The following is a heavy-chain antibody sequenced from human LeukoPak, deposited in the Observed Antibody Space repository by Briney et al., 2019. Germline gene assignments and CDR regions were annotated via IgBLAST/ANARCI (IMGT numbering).Heavy chain of an antibody. CDR2: FYYSWST. CDR1: GGSISSSSYY. D-gene: IGHD3-22*01. Sequence: SETLSLTCTVSGGSISSSSYYWGGIRQPPGKGLEWIGSFYYSWSTYYHPSLKSRVTISVDTSKNQFSLKLSSVTSADTAVYYCARDTRVHYYDSSGPVDYWGQGTLVTVSS. J-gene: IGHJ4*02. V-gene: IGHV4-39*07. CDR3: ARDTRVHYYDSSGPVDY.